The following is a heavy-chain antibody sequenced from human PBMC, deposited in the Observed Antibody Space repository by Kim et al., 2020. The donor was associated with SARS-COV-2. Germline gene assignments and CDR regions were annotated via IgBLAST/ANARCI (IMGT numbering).Heavy chain of an antibody. CDR1: GYTFTSYG. CDR3: AINLVGATKVVDFQH. Sequence: ASVKVSCKASGYTFTSYGISWVRQAPGQGLEWMGWISAYNGNTNYAQKLQGRVTMTTDTSTSTAYMELRSLRSDDTAVYYCAINLVGATKVVDFQHWGQGTLVTVSS. D-gene: IGHD1-26*01. CDR2: ISAYNGNT. V-gene: IGHV1-18*01. J-gene: IGHJ1*01.